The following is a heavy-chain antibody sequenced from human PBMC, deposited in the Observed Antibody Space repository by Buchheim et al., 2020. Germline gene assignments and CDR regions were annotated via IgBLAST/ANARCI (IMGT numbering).Heavy chain of an antibody. CDR2: IYSGGNT. CDR3: ARDPTVTTPTWFDS. J-gene: IGHJ5*01. CDR1: GFSVSSSY. V-gene: IGHV3-66*02. Sequence: EVQLVESGGGLVQPGGSLRLSCAPSGFSVSSSYMSWVRQPPGKGLEWVSIIYSGGNTYYADSVKGRFTISRDNSKNTLYLQMNNLRTEDTGVYYCARDPTVTTPTWFDSWGQGTL. D-gene: IGHD4-17*01.